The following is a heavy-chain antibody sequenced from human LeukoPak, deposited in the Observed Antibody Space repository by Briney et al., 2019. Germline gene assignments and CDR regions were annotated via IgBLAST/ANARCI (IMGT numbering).Heavy chain of an antibody. J-gene: IGHJ4*02. Sequence: PSETLSLTCTVSGGSFSSSSYHWGWIRQPPGKGLEWIGSIYYSGNTYYNPSLKSRVTISADTSKSQFSLKLSSVTAADTAVYYCARDRVSGWPQFDYWGQGTLVTVSS. V-gene: IGHV4-39*07. D-gene: IGHD6-19*01. CDR2: IYYSGNT. CDR1: GGSFSSSSYH. CDR3: ARDRVSGWPQFDY.